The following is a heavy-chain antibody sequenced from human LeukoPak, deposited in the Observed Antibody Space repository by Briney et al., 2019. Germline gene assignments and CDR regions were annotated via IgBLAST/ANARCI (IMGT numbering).Heavy chain of an antibody. CDR3: ARNSHYYDSSGFNY. CDR2: INHSGST. J-gene: IGHJ4*02. V-gene: IGHV4-34*01. Sequence: SETLSLTCAVYGGSFSGYYWSLIRQPPGKGLEWIGEINHSGSTKYNPSLKSRVTISVDTSKNQFSLKLSSVTAADTAVYYCARNSHYYDSSGFNYWGQGTLVTVSS. D-gene: IGHD3-22*01. CDR1: GGSFSGYY.